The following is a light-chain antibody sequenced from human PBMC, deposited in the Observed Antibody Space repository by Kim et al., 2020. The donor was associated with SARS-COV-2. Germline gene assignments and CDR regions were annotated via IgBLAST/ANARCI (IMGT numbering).Light chain of an antibody. CDR1: QSVTSSF. CDR2: AAS. CDR3: QQYGSSPRT. J-gene: IGKJ1*01. Sequence: EIVLTQSPGTLSLSPGERATLPCRASQSVTSSFLAWYQQKHGQAPRLLIYAASSRATGIPDRFSGSGSGTDFTLTISRLEPEDFAVYYCQQYGSSPRTFGQGTKVDIK. V-gene: IGKV3-20*01.